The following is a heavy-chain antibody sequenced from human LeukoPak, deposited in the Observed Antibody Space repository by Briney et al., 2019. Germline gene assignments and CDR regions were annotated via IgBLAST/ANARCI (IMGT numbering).Heavy chain of an antibody. Sequence: ASVKVSCKASGGTFSSYAISWVRQAPGQGLEWMGGIIPIFGTANYAQKFQGRVTITTDESTSTAYMELSSLRSEDTAVYYCARGGQSGSYGPETIFDYWGQGTLVTVSS. CDR1: GGTFSSYA. CDR2: IIPIFGTA. CDR3: ARGGQSGSYGPETIFDY. D-gene: IGHD1-26*01. J-gene: IGHJ4*02. V-gene: IGHV1-69*05.